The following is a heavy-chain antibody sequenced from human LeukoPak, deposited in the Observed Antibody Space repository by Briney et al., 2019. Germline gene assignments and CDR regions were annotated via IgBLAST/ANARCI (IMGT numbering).Heavy chain of an antibody. Sequence: PGRSLRLSCAASGFTFDDYAMHWVRQAPGKGLEWVSGISWNSGSIGYADSVKGRFTNSRDNAKNSLYLQMNSLRAEDTALYYCAKGKKIAVAGLFDYWGQGTLVTVSS. CDR2: ISWNSGSI. CDR3: AKGKKIAVAGLFDY. J-gene: IGHJ4*02. V-gene: IGHV3-9*01. CDR1: GFTFDDYA. D-gene: IGHD6-19*01.